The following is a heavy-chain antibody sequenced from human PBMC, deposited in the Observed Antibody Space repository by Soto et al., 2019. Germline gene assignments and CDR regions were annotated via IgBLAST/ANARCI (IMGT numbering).Heavy chain of an antibody. D-gene: IGHD2-2*01. Sequence: QITLKESGPTLVKPTQTLTLTCTFSGFSLSTSGVGVGWIRQPPGKALEWLALIYWDDDKRYSPSLKSRLTITKHPXXNXVXXTMTTMDPVDTATYYCAHTDIVLVPAPMRSGYFDYWGQGTLVTVSS. CDR1: GFSLSTSGVG. CDR3: AHTDIVLVPAPMRSGYFDY. CDR2: IYWDDDK. J-gene: IGHJ4*02. V-gene: IGHV2-5*02.